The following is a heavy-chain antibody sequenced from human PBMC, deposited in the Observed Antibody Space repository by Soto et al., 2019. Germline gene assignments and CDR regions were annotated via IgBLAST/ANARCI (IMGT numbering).Heavy chain of an antibody. Sequence: QVQLVQSGAEVKKPGASVKVSCKASGYTFTTYVMHWVLQAPGQRHEWMGWINAGNDNTKYSQKFQGRVTITRDTAASTVYMELSSLSSEDTAVYYCAGVGHYYYGMDVWGHGNTVTV. CDR1: GYTFTTYV. CDR2: INAGNDNT. V-gene: IGHV1-3*01. J-gene: IGHJ6*02. D-gene: IGHD3-3*01. CDR3: AGVGHYYYGMDV.